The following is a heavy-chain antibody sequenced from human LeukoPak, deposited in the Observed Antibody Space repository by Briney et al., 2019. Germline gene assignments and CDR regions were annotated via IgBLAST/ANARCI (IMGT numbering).Heavy chain of an antibody. D-gene: IGHD5-24*01. CDR1: GYTFTSFG. V-gene: IGHV1-46*01. CDR3: ARIRDGYNDAYDI. J-gene: IGHJ3*02. Sequence: ASVKVSCKAFGYTFTSFGINWVRQAPGQRLEWMGIIKPSGDNTNNAQKFKGRVTMTSDTSTSTVYMELSSLKSEDTAVYYCARIRDGYNDAYDIWGQGTMATVTS. CDR2: IKPSGDNT.